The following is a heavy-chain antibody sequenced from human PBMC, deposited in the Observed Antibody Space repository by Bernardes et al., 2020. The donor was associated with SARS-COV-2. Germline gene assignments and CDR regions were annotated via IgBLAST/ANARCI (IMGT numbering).Heavy chain of an antibody. CDR2: LNSDGSSI. V-gene: IGHV3-74*01. D-gene: IGHD1-26*01. CDR1: GYTFSSYW. Sequence: GSPRLSNAASGYTFSSYWMHWVRQVPGKGLVWVSRLNSDGSSITYADSVKGRFTISRDNAKNTLYLQMNSLRAEDTAVYYCARGSGDYYFDYWGQGTLVTVSS. J-gene: IGHJ4*02. CDR3: ARGSGDYYFDY.